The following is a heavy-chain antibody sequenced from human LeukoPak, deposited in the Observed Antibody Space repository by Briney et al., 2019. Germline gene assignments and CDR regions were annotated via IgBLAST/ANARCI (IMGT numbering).Heavy chain of an antibody. CDR2: ISTYNGNT. V-gene: IGHV1-18*01. J-gene: IGHJ1*01. CDR1: GYTFTSHG. Sequence: ASVTVSCKASGYTFTSHGISWVRQAPGQGLEWMGWISTYNGNTNYAQKLQGRVSMTTDTSTSTAYMDLRSLRSDETAVYYCARVRRIAAAGAEYFQHWGQGTLVTVSS. D-gene: IGHD6-13*01. CDR3: ARVRRIAAAGAEYFQH.